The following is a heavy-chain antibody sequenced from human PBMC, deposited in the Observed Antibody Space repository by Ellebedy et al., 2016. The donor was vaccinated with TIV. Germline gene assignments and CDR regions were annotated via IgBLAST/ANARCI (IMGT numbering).Heavy chain of an antibody. J-gene: IGHJ4*02. Sequence: GESLKISCKASGYNFATYWIGWLRQTPGKGLERMGIIFPLDSDTRYSPSFQGQVTISADRTLNTAYLQWGSLRASGTAMYYCARSLAGYGYIDSWGQGTLVNVSS. CDR3: ARSLAGYGYIDS. D-gene: IGHD5-12*01. V-gene: IGHV5-51*01. CDR2: IFPLDSDT. CDR1: GYNFATYW.